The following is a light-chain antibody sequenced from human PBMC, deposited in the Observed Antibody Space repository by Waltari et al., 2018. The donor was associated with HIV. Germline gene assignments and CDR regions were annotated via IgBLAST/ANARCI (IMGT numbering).Light chain of an antibody. J-gene: IGLJ3*02. CDR2: DVS. CDR3: CSYAGSWV. V-gene: IGLV2-11*01. CDR1: SSDVGGYNY. Sequence: QSALTQPRSVSGSPGQSVTISCTGTSSDVGGYNYVSWYQQHPSKAPKLLIYDVSTRPSGVHDRFSGSKSGKTTSLTISALQAEDEADYCCCSYAGSWVFGGGTKLTVL.